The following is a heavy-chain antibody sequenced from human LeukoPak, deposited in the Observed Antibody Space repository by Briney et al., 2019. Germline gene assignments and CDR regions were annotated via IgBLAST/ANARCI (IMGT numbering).Heavy chain of an antibody. V-gene: IGHV1-46*03. D-gene: IGHD4-17*01. Sequence: ASVKVSCKASGYTFTSYYMHWVRQAPAQGREWMGIINPSGGSTSYAQKFQGRVTLTRDTSTSTVYMELSSLRSEDTAVYYCARDADGDYVFDYWGQGTLVTVSS. CDR2: INPSGGST. CDR3: ARDADGDYVFDY. J-gene: IGHJ4*02. CDR1: GYTFTSYY.